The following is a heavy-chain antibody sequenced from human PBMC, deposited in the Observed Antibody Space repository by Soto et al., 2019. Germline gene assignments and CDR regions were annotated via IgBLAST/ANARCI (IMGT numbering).Heavy chain of an antibody. CDR1: GGTYSPYT. V-gene: IGHV1-69*08. CDR3: ARDWESSVSTWSFGGL. Sequence: QVPLVQSGAEVKKPGSSVKVSCKSSGGTYSPYTINWVRQAPGQGLEWMGRIIPFLGVTNYGLKFQARVTITADKATNTAYMELRGLRFEDTAVYYCARDWESSVSTWSFGGLWCRGTLVTVSS. CDR2: IIPFLGVT. J-gene: IGHJ4*02. D-gene: IGHD3-16*01.